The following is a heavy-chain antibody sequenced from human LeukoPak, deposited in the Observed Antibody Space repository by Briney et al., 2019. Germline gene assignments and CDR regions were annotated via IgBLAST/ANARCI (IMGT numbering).Heavy chain of an antibody. V-gene: IGHV1-18*01. CDR2: ISAYNGNT. J-gene: IGHJ3*02. D-gene: IGHD3-9*01. Sequence: ASVKVSCKASGYTFTSYGISWVRQAPGQGLEWMGWISAYNGNTNYAQKLQGRVTMTRDMSTSTVYMELSSLRSEDTAVYYCARSVSGYDILTGYERGRDAFDIWGQGTMVTVSS. CDR1: GYTFTSYG. CDR3: ARSVSGYDILTGYERGRDAFDI.